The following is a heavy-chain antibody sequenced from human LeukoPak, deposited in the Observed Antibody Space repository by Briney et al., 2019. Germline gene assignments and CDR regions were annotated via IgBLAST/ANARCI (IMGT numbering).Heavy chain of an antibody. D-gene: IGHD3-3*02. V-gene: IGHV3-43*02. J-gene: IGHJ4*02. Sequence: AGGSLRLSCVASGLPIGDFAMHWVRQAPGQGLEWVSLISGDGVSTFFTDSVKGRFSISRDNSTNSLFLEMSSLRTEDTAMYYCARELGKFDYWGQGTLVAVSS. CDR1: GLPIGDFA. CDR2: ISGDGVST. CDR3: ARELGKFDY.